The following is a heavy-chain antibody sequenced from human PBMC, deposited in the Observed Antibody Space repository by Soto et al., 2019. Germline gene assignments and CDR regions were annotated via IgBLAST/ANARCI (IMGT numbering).Heavy chain of an antibody. CDR3: ARDQTQGYCSGGSCYSPYYFDY. J-gene: IGHJ4*02. CDR1: GDSVSSNSAA. Sequence: SQTLSLTCAISGDSVSSNSAAWNWIRQSPSRGLEWLGRTYYRSKWYNDYAVSVKSRITINPDTSKNQFSLQLNSVTPEDTAVYYCARDQTQGYCSGGSCYSPYYFDYWGQGTLITVSS. D-gene: IGHD2-15*01. V-gene: IGHV6-1*01. CDR2: TYYRSKWYN.